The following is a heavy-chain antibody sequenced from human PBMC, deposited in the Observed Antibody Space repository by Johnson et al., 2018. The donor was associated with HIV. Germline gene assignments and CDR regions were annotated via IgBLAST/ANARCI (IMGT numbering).Heavy chain of an antibody. CDR3: ASSAPGLLPNDAFDI. J-gene: IGHJ3*02. CDR2: ISYHGSNK. V-gene: IGHV3-30*04. Sequence: QVQLVESGGGLVQPGGSLRLSCAASGFTFSTYTMHWVRQAPGKGLEWVAVISYHGSNKYYADSVKGRFTISRDNSKNTLYLQMNSLRAEDTAVYYCASSAPGLLPNDAFDIWDQGTMVTVSS. D-gene: IGHD2-15*01. CDR1: GFTFSTYT.